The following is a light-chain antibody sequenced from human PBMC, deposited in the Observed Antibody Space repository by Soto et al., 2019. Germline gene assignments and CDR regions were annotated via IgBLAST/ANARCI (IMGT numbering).Light chain of an antibody. V-gene: IGKV3-20*01. CDR2: DAS. CDR3: QQYGDSPWT. Sequence: EIVLTQSPGTLSLSPGERATLSCRASQSVSSTYLIWYQQKPGQAPRLLIYDASNRATGIPGRFTGSASGTDFTLTISRLEPEDFAVYYCQQYGDSPWTFGQGTKLDIK. CDR1: QSVSSTY. J-gene: IGKJ1*01.